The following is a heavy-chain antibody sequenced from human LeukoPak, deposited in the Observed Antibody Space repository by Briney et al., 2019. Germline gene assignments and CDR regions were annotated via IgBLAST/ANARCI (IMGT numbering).Heavy chain of an antibody. V-gene: IGHV4-59*08. CDR3: ARRSKDGYNFDC. CDR1: GGSISSYY. D-gene: IGHD5-24*01. J-gene: IGHJ4*02. Sequence: SETLSLTCTVPGGSISSYYWSWIRQPPGKGLEWIGYIFSSGSTTYNPSLKSRVTISVDTPKNQFSLKLSSVTAADTAVYYCARRSKDGYNFDCWGQGTLVTVSS. CDR2: IFSSGST.